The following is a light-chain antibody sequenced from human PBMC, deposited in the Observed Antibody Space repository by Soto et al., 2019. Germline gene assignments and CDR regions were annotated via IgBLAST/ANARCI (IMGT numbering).Light chain of an antibody. J-gene: IGKJ1*01. V-gene: IGKV3-20*01. CDR1: QSLSSNF. CDR3: QQYDSSPRT. Sequence: PGERATLSCTASQSLSSNFLAWYQQKPGQAPRLLIYDTSSMATGIPDRFSSRGAVTDFTLTSSRPEPEDFAVYDCQQYDSSPRTFGQGTKVDIK. CDR2: DTS.